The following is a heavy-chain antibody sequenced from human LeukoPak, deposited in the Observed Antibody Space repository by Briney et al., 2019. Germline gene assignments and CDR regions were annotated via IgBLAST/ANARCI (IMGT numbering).Heavy chain of an antibody. J-gene: IGHJ4*02. V-gene: IGHV3-66*01. CDR3: ARAGGYTYGLDY. CDR1: GFTVSSNY. D-gene: IGHD5-18*01. Sequence: GGSLRLSCAASGFTVSSNYMNWVRQAPGKGLEWVSILYSGGSTYYADSVKGRFTISRDNSKNTLYLQMNSLGAEDTAVYYCARAGGYTYGLDYWGQGTLVTVSS. CDR2: LYSGGST.